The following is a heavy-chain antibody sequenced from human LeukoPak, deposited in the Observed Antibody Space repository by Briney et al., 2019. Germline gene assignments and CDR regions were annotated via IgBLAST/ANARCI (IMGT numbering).Heavy chain of an antibody. Sequence: SETLSLTCTVSGGSISSYYWSWIRQPPGKGLEWIGYIYYSGSTNYNPSLKSRVTISVDTSKNQFSLKLSSVTAADTAVYYCARVLVGRIAAAGTPWFDPWGQGTLVTVSS. V-gene: IGHV4-59*01. CDR2: IYYSGST. CDR3: ARVLVGRIAAAGTPWFDP. J-gene: IGHJ5*02. CDR1: GGSISSYY. D-gene: IGHD6-13*01.